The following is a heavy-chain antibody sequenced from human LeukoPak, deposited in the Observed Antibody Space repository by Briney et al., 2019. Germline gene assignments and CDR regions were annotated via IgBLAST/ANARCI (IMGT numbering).Heavy chain of an antibody. Sequence: GGSLRLSCAASGFTFTNYNMKWVRQAPGKGLEWVSYISRSTTNVYYADSVKGRFTISRDNAKNSLYLQMSSLRAEDTAVYYCARSSDYSDLDYWGQGTLVTVSS. J-gene: IGHJ4*02. D-gene: IGHD4-17*01. V-gene: IGHV3-48*01. CDR2: ISRSTTNV. CDR1: GFTFTNYN. CDR3: ARSSDYSDLDY.